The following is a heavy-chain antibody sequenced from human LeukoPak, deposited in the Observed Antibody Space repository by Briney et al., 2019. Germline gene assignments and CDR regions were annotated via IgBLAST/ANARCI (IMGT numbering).Heavy chain of an antibody. D-gene: IGHD3-10*01. V-gene: IGHV3-48*03. CDR1: GFTFSSYV. CDR2: ISSSGSTI. J-gene: IGHJ6*02. Sequence: GGSLRLSCAASGFTFSSYVMNWVRQAPGKGLEWVSYISSSGSTIYYADSVKGRFTISRDNVKNSLYLQMNSLRAEDTAVYYCARVAYGSGPEGYYYGMDVWGQGTTVTVSS. CDR3: ARVAYGSGPEGYYYGMDV.